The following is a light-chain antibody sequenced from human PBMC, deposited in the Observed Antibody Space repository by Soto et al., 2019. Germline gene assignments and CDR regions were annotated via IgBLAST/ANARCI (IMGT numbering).Light chain of an antibody. CDR3: SSYAGSNNWGV. J-gene: IGLJ2*01. CDR2: EVS. Sequence: QSALTQPPSASGSPGQSVTISCTGTSSDVGGYNYVSWYQQHPGKAPKLMIYEVSKRPSGVPDRFSGSKSGNTASLTVSGLQAEDEADYYCSSYAGSNNWGVFGGGTKLIVL. CDR1: SSDVGGYNY. V-gene: IGLV2-8*01.